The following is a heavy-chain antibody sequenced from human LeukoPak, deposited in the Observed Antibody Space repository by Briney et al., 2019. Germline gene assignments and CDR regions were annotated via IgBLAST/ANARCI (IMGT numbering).Heavy chain of an antibody. CDR1: GFTVSSNY. Sequence: GGSLRLSCAASGFTVSSNYMSWVRQAPGKGLEWVSVIYSGGSTYYADSVKGRFTISRDNAKNSLYLQMNSLRAEDTAVYYCARAQSSGWYNYWGQGTLVTVSS. D-gene: IGHD6-19*01. CDR3: ARAQSSGWYNY. J-gene: IGHJ4*02. V-gene: IGHV3-53*01. CDR2: IYSGGST.